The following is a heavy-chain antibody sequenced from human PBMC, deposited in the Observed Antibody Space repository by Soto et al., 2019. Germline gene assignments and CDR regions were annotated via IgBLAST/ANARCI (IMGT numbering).Heavy chain of an antibody. V-gene: IGHV1-2*02. CDR2: INPNSGGT. CDR3: APPRSPSSRDACDT. CDR1: GYTFTGYH. Sequence: QVQLVQSGPEVKKPGASMKVSCKASGYTFTGYHLYWVRQAPGQGLEWMGWINPNSGGTNYAQKFQGRVTIPRDTSINTAYMKLNSLRSDDTAVYYCAPPRSPSSRDACDTWGQGTLVTVSS. D-gene: IGHD1-26*01. J-gene: IGHJ3*02.